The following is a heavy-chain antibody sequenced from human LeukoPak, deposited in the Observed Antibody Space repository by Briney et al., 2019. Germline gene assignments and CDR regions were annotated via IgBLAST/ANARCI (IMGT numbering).Heavy chain of an antibody. V-gene: IGHV1-2*06. CDR2: INPSSVET. CDR1: GYTFSGYY. Sequence: ASVKVSCKVSGYTFSGYYLHWLRQAPGQGLEWIGRINPSSVETDYAQKFHGRVTMTRDTSINTASMAPGVLICDGTAVDYGARGPSGSDYWGQGPLVSVSS. J-gene: IGHJ4*02. D-gene: IGHD3-10*01. CDR3: ARGPSGSDY.